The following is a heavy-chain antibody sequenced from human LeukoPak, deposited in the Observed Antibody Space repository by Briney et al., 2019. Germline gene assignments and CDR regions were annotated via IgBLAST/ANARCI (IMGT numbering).Heavy chain of an antibody. CDR2: IYYSGST. Sequence: SETLSLTCTVSGGSISSYYWSWIRQPPGKGLEWIGYIYYSGSTNYNPSLTSRVTISVDTSKNQFSLKLRSVTAADTAVYYCARGRDGYNSGKWFDHWGQGTLVTVSS. V-gene: IGHV4-59*01. CDR1: GGSISSYY. D-gene: IGHD5-24*01. J-gene: IGHJ5*02. CDR3: ARGRDGYNSGKWFDH.